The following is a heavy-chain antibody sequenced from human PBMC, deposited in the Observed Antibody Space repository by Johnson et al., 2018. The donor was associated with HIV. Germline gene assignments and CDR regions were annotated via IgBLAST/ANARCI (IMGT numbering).Heavy chain of an antibody. CDR1: GFTFNSYA. Sequence: VQLVESGGGVVQPGRSLRLSCAASGFTFNSYAMHWVRQAPGKGLEWVAVISYNGSNKYYADSVKGRFTISRDNSKNTLYLQMNSLRAEDTAVYYCARTRGYSYGLYAFDIWGQGTMVTVSS. V-gene: IGHV3-30*04. J-gene: IGHJ3*02. CDR3: ARTRGYSYGLYAFDI. D-gene: IGHD5-18*01. CDR2: ISYNGSNK.